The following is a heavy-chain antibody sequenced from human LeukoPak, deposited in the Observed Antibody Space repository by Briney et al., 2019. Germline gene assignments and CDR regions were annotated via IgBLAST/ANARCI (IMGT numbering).Heavy chain of an antibody. CDR1: GFTFNSYW. Sequence: GGSLRLSCAASGFTFNSYWMHWVRQAPGKGLVWVSRINSDGSSTSYADSVKGRFTISRDNAKNTLYLQMNSLRAVDTAVYYCARGGTYSYEQVGYWGQGTLVTVSS. CDR3: ARGGTYSYEQVGY. V-gene: IGHV3-74*01. J-gene: IGHJ4*02. CDR2: INSDGSST. D-gene: IGHD1-7*01.